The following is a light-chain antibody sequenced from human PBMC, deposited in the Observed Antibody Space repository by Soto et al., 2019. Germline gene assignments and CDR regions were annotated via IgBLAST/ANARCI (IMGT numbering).Light chain of an antibody. J-gene: IGLJ1*01. V-gene: IGLV2-14*01. CDR1: SSDVSGYNY. Sequence: QSALTQPASVSGSPGQSITISCTGTSSDVSGYNYVSWYQQHPGKAPKLMIYEVSDRPSGVSNRFSGSKSGNTASLTISGLQAEDEADYYCSSYTITSTYVFGTGTKVTVL. CDR2: EVS. CDR3: SSYTITSTYV.